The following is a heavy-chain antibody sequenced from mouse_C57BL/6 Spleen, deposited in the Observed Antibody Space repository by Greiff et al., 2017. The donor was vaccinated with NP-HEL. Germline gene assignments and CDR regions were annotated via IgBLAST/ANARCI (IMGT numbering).Heavy chain of an antibody. V-gene: IGHV5-17*01. CDR3: ARPSLLWYFDV. CDR2: ISSGSSTI. Sequence: DVMLVESGGGLVKPGGSLKLSCAASGFTFSDYGMHWVRQAPEKGLEWVAYISSGSSTIYYADTVKGRFTISRDNAKNTLFLQMTSLRSEDTAMYYCARPSLLWYFDVWGTGTTVTVSS. D-gene: IGHD6-2*01. J-gene: IGHJ1*03. CDR1: GFTFSDYG.